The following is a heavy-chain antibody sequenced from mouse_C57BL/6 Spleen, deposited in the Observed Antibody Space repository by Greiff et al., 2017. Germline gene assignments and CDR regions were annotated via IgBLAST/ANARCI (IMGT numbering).Heavy chain of an antibody. V-gene: IGHV1-81*01. CDR2: IYPRSGNT. Sequence: VQLQQSGAELARPGASVKLSCKASGYTFTSYGISWVKQRTGQGLEWIGEIYPRSGNTYYNEKFKGKATLTADKSSSTAYMELRSLTAEDSAVYFCARSVYDGYYDYWGQGTTLTVSS. CDR3: ARSVYDGYYDY. CDR1: GYTFTSYG. D-gene: IGHD2-3*01. J-gene: IGHJ2*01.